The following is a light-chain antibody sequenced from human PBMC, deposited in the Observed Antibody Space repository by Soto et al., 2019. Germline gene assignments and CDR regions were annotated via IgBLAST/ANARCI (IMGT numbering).Light chain of an antibody. CDR2: DAS. CDR1: QPISSW. CDR3: QQYENYWT. J-gene: IGKJ1*01. Sequence: DIPMTQSPPTLSASVGDRVTITCRASQPISSWLAWYHQKPGKTPKLLIYDASNLKSGVPSRISGSRSGTEFALTISSLQPEDFGSYYCQQYENYWTFGQGTKVEIK. V-gene: IGKV1-5*01.